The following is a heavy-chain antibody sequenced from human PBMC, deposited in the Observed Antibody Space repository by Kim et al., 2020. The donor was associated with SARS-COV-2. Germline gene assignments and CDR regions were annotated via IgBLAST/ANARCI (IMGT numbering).Heavy chain of an antibody. J-gene: IGHJ6*02. V-gene: IGHV3-33*01. Sequence: GGSLRLSCAASGFTFSSYGMHWVRQAPGKGLEWVAVIWYDGSNKYYADSVKGRFTISRDNSKNTLYLQMNSLRAEDTAVYYCARDGIDYGDYGWMDVWGQGTTVTVSS. D-gene: IGHD4-17*01. CDR3: ARDGIDYGDYGWMDV. CDR1: GFTFSSYG. CDR2: IWYDGSNK.